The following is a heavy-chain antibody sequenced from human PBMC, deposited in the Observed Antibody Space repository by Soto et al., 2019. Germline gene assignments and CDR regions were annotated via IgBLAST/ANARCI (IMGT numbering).Heavy chain of an antibody. Sequence: GASVKVSCKASEYTFTSYAMHWVRQAPGQRLEWMGWINTGNGNTKYSREFQGRVTITRDTSASTAFMELSSLRSEDTAVYYCARGNNMDVVATVDFDYWGQGTLVTVSS. V-gene: IGHV1-3*04. CDR2: INTGNGNT. CDR3: ARGNNMDVVATVDFDY. CDR1: EYTFTSYA. D-gene: IGHD5-12*01. J-gene: IGHJ4*02.